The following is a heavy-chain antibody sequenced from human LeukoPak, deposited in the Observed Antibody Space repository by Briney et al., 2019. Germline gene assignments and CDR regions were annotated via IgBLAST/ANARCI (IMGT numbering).Heavy chain of an antibody. CDR2: IYTSGST. CDR3: ARSDFWSGYTLFDP. J-gene: IGHJ5*02. CDR1: GGSISSGSYY. Sequence: SETLSLTCTVSGGSISSGSYYWSWIRQPAGKGLEWIGRIYTSGSTNYNPSLKSRVTISVDTSKNQFSLKLSSVTAADTAVYYCARSDFWSGYTLFDPWGQGTLVTVSS. D-gene: IGHD3-3*01. V-gene: IGHV4-61*02.